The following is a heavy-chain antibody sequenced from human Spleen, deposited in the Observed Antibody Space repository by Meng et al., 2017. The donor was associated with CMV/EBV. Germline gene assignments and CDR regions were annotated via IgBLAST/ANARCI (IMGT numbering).Heavy chain of an antibody. J-gene: IGHJ5*02. CDR1: GGSISSYS. V-gene: IGHV4-59*01. Sequence: SETLSLTCTVSGGSISSYSWSWIRQPPGKGLEWIGYIYSSGATNYNPSLKSPGTISMDSSKNQISLKLTSVTTADTAVYFCARLIFGGLGWFDPWGQGTLVTVSS. D-gene: IGHD4-23*01. CDR3: ARLIFGGLGWFDP. CDR2: IYSSGAT.